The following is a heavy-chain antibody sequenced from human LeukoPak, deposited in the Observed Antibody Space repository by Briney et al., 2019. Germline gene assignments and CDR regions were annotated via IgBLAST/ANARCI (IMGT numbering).Heavy chain of an antibody. Sequence: PGGSLRLSCAASGFTFSDYYMSWIRQAPGKGLEWVSYISSSGSTIYYADSVKGRFTISRDNAKNSLYLQMNSLRAEDTAVYYCARERRYCSSTSCSNVDTAMWKPNARNYYYYMDVWGKGTTVTVSS. V-gene: IGHV3-11*04. CDR1: GFTFSDYY. D-gene: IGHD2-2*01. CDR3: ARERRYCSSTSCSNVDTAMWKPNARNYYYYMDV. J-gene: IGHJ6*03. CDR2: ISSSGSTI.